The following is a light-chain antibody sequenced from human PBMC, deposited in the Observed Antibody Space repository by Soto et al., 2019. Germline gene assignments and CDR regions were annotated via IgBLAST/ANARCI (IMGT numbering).Light chain of an antibody. V-gene: IGKV1-6*01. Sequence: AIQMTQSPSSLSASVGDRVTITCRASQVIRNDLGWYQQKPGKAPKLLIYGASNLQSGVPSRFSGSGSGTDFTLTITSLQPEDFGTYYCLHDHNYPLTFGQGTKVDIK. CDR2: GAS. CDR1: QVIRND. J-gene: IGKJ1*01. CDR3: LHDHNYPLT.